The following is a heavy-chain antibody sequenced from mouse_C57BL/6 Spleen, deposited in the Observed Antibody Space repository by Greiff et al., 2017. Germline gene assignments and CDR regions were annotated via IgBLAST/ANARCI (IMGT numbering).Heavy chain of an antibody. J-gene: IGHJ1*03. D-gene: IGHD2-3*01. CDR3: ARNDGYLSYWYFDV. CDR1: GFSLTSYG. Sequence: VQLKQSGPGLVAPSQSLSITCTVSGFSLTSYGVHWVRQPPGKGLEWLVVIWSDGSTTYNSALKSRLSISKDNSKSQVFVKMNSLQTDDTAMYYCARNDGYLSYWYFDVWGTGTTVTVSS. V-gene: IGHV2-6*02. CDR2: IWSDGST.